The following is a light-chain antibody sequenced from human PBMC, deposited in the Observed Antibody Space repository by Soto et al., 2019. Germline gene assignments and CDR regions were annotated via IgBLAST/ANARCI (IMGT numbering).Light chain of an antibody. CDR2: AAS. J-gene: IGKJ3*01. V-gene: IGKV1-9*01. CDR1: QGISSY. CDR3: QQLNSYPPT. Sequence: DLQLTQSPSFLSASVGDRVTITCRASQGISSYLAWYQQKPGKAPKLLISAASTLRSGVPSRFSGSGSGTEFTLTISSLQPEDFATYYCQQLNSYPPTFGPGTKVDIK.